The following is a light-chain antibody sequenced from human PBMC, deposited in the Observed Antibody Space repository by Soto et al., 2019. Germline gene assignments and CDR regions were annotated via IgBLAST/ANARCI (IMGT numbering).Light chain of an antibody. Sequence: QSVLTQPPSASGTPGQRVTISCSGSSSNIGSNTVNWYQQLPGTAPKLLIYSTNQLPSGVPDRFSGSRSDTSASLAISGLQSEDEADYYCAAWDDGLNGYVFGAGTKVTVL. CDR3: AAWDDGLNGYV. CDR1: SSNIGSNT. V-gene: IGLV1-44*01. CDR2: STN. J-gene: IGLJ1*01.